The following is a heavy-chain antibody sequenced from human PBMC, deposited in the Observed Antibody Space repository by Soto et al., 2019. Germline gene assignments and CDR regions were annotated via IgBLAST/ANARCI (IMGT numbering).Heavy chain of an antibody. CDR2: IYWDDDR. Sequence: QITLKESGPTLVKPTQALTLTCSFSGFSLSTRGVGVGWIRQPPGKALEWLALIYWDDDRRYSPSLKSRLTITKDTSKNQVVLTMTNMDPVDTATYYCARSLWFGELLWGQGTLVTVSS. D-gene: IGHD3-10*01. CDR3: ARSLWFGELL. V-gene: IGHV2-5*02. CDR1: GFSLSTRGVG. J-gene: IGHJ4*02.